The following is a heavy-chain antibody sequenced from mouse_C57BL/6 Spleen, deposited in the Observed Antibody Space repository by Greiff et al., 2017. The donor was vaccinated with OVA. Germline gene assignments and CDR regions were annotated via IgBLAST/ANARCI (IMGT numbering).Heavy chain of an antibody. J-gene: IGHJ2*01. Sequence: VQLQQPGAELVMPGASVKLSCKASGYTFTSYWMHWVKQRPGQGLEWIGEIDPSDSYTNYNQKFKGKSTLTVDKSSSTAYMQLSSLTSEDSAVYYCARWGSLDYWGQGTTLTVSS. CDR3: ARWGSLDY. CDR2: IDPSDSYT. V-gene: IGHV1-69*01. CDR1: GYTFTSYW.